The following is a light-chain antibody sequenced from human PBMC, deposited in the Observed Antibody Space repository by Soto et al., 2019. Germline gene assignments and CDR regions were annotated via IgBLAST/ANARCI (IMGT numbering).Light chain of an antibody. CDR1: SSDVGGYNY. J-gene: IGLJ3*02. V-gene: IGLV2-8*01. CDR3: SSYAASNNFYFV. Sequence: QSALTQPPSASGSPGQSVTISCTGTSSDVGGYNYVSWYQQYPGRAPTLMMYEVTKRPSGVPDRFSGSKSGNTASLTVSGLQAEDEADYYCSSYAASNNFYFVFGGGTKLTVL. CDR2: EVT.